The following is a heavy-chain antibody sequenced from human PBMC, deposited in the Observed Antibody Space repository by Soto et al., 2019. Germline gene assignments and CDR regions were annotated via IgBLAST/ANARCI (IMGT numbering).Heavy chain of an antibody. CDR2: IIPIFGTA. J-gene: IGHJ3*02. V-gene: IGHV1-69*13. D-gene: IGHD5-18*01. Sequence: SVKVSCKASGGTFSSYAISWVRQAPGQGLEWMGGIIPIFGTANYEQKFQGRVTINEDESTSTAYMELSSLRSEDTAVYYCARVPDTAMVTVMGIHDAFDIWGQGTTVTVSS. CDR3: ARVPDTAMVTVMGIHDAFDI. CDR1: GGTFSSYA.